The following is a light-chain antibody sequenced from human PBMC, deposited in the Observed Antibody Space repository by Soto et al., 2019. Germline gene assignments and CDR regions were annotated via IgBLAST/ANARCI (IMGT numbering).Light chain of an antibody. Sequence: QSVLTQPRSVSGSPGQSVTISCTGTSSDIGRYNYVSWYQQHPDKAPKLMICDVNNRPSGVPDRLSGSKSGNTASLTISGLQPEDEADYYCCSYAGRGLAFGGGTKLTVL. J-gene: IGLJ2*01. CDR1: SSDIGRYNY. CDR3: CSYAGRGLA. V-gene: IGLV2-11*01. CDR2: DVN.